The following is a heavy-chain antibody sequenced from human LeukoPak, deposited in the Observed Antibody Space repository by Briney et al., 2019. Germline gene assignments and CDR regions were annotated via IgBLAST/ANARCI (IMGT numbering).Heavy chain of an antibody. CDR1: GYXFTTYW. CDR3: ARHAKAYGSSCDY. CDR2: IDPSGSYT. V-gene: IGHV5-10-1*01. D-gene: IGHD6-13*01. Sequence: GESLKISCNGSGYXFTTYWISWVRQMPGKGLEWMGRIDPSGSYTNYSPSFQGHVTISADKSFSTAYLQWTSLKASDTAMYYCARHAKAYGSSCDYWGQGTLVTVSS. J-gene: IGHJ4*02.